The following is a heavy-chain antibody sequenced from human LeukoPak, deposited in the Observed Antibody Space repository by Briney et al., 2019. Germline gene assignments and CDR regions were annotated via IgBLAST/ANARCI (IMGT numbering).Heavy chain of an antibody. J-gene: IGHJ4*02. Sequence: SETLSLTCAFYGGSFSGYYWSWIRQPPGKGLEWIGEINHGGSTNYNPSLKSRVTISVDTSKNQFSLKLSSVTAADTAVYYCARGRATMVRGVKYYFDYWGQGTLVTVSS. CDR1: GGSFSGYY. CDR2: INHGGST. D-gene: IGHD3-10*01. V-gene: IGHV4-34*01. CDR3: ARGRATMVRGVKYYFDY.